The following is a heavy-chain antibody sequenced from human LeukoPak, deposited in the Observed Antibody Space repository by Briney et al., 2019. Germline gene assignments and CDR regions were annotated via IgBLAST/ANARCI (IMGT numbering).Heavy chain of an antibody. CDR3: ARGGGSCWVDY. CDR1: GYTFIDYT. V-gene: IGHV1-2*02. CDR2: ISPNSGGT. J-gene: IGHJ4*02. D-gene: IGHD2-15*01. Sequence: ASVKVSCKASGYTFIDYTMHRVRQAPGQGLEWIGWISPNSGGTKYVQKFQGRVTMTRDTSITTVYMELSGLSFDDTAVYYWARGGGSCWVDYWGQGTLVIVSS.